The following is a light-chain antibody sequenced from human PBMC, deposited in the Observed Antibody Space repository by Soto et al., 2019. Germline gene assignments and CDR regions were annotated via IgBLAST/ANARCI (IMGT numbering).Light chain of an antibody. CDR2: ATS. J-gene: IGKJ4*01. Sequence: DIQMTQSPSSLSASVGDRVAISCRASQNISNFLNWYQQQPGKAPNFLIYATSSLQSGVPSRFSGSGSGTDFTLTISSLQPEDFATYYCQQSYSIPLTFGGGTKVEIK. CDR3: QQSYSIPLT. V-gene: IGKV1-39*01. CDR1: QNISNF.